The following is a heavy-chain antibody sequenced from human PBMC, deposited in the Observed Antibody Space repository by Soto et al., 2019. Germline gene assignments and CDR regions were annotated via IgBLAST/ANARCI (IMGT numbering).Heavy chain of an antibody. CDR2: ISGSGGST. Sequence: EVQLLESRGGLVQPGGSLRLSCAASGFTFSSYAMSWVRQAPGKGLEWVSAISGSGGSTYYADSVKGRFTISRDNSKNTLYLQMNSLRAEDTAVYYCATLLNYDFWSYNFDYWGQGTLVTVSS. D-gene: IGHD3-3*01. V-gene: IGHV3-23*01. CDR3: ATLLNYDFWSYNFDY. J-gene: IGHJ4*02. CDR1: GFTFSSYA.